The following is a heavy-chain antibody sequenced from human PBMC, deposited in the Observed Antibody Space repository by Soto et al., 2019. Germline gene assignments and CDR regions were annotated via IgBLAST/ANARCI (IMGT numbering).Heavy chain of an antibody. V-gene: IGHV3-53*04. D-gene: IGHD4-17*01. CDR1: RFTVSNNY. CDR3: ARDPVIDYGDYVYYYGMDV. Sequence: EVQLVESGGGLVQPGGSLKISCAATRFTVSNNYMTWVRQAPGKGLEWVSVIYSGGSTDYADSVKGRFTISRHNSKNTLYLQMNSLRVEDTAVYYCARDPVIDYGDYVYYYGMDVWGQGTTVPVSS. J-gene: IGHJ6*02. CDR2: IYSGGST.